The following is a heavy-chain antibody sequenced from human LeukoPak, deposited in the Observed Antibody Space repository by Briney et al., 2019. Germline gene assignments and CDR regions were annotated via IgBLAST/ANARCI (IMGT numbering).Heavy chain of an antibody. CDR2: IWYDGSNK. CDR3: ARDETVTTGFDY. J-gene: IGHJ4*02. D-gene: IGHD4-17*01. V-gene: IGHV3-33*01. Sequence: GGSLRLSCAASGFTFSSYGMHWVRQAPGKGVEGVAVIWYDGSNKYYADSVKGRFTISRDNSKNTLYLQMNSLRAEDTAVYYCARDETVTTGFDYWGQGTLVTVSS. CDR1: GFTFSSYG.